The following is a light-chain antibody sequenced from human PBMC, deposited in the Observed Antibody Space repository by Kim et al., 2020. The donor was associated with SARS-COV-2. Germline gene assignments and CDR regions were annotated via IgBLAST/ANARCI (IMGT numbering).Light chain of an antibody. Sequence: QSVLTQPPSVSGAPGQRVTISCTGSSSNIGAGYDVHWYHQLPGTAPKLLIYGNSNRPSGVPDRFSGSKSGTSASLAITGLQAEDEADYYCQSYDSSLRGVFGGGTQLTVL. CDR1: SSNIGAGYD. V-gene: IGLV1-40*01. CDR3: QSYDSSLRGV. CDR2: GNS. J-gene: IGLJ3*02.